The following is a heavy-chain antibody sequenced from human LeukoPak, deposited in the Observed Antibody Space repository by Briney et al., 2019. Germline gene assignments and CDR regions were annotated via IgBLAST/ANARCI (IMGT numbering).Heavy chain of an antibody. CDR2: IRSTIYGGTT. Sequence: GGSLRLSCTVSGSNFGDFAMSWVRQAPGKGLKWLGFIRSTIYGGTTDYAAAVKGRFTISRDDSKSIAYLQMNSLKTEDTAMYYCTRDYPASFDVWGQGTLVTVSS. J-gene: IGHJ3*01. CDR3: TRDYPASFDV. V-gene: IGHV3-49*04. CDR1: GSNFGDFA.